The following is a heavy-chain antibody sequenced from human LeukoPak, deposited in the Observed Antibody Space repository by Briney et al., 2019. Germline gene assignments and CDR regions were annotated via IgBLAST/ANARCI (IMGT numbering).Heavy chain of an antibody. V-gene: IGHV4-39*07. Sequence: PSQTLSLTCTVSGGSISSSSYYWGWIRQPPGKGLEWIGSIYYSGSTYYNPSLKSRVTISVDTSKNQFSLKLSSVTAADTAVYYCARGKWELKNAFDIWGQGTMVTVSS. CDR2: IYYSGST. CDR3: ARGKWELKNAFDI. CDR1: GGSISSSSYY. J-gene: IGHJ3*02. D-gene: IGHD1-26*01.